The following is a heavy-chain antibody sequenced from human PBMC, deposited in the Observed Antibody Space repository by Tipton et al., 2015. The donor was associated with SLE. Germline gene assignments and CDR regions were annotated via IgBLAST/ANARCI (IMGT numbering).Heavy chain of an antibody. J-gene: IGHJ6*04. V-gene: IGHV3-23*04. CDR3: AKVTWNPGTDV. CDR2: ATDGGSGT. Sequence: VQLVQSGGGLVQPGGSLRLSCAVSGFTFTDYAMSWVRQAPGKGLEWVSAATDGGSGTAYADSVRGRFTVSRDNSKNTLYLQMNSLRAEDTAVYYCAKVTWNPGTDVWGKGTTVTVSS. CDR1: GFTFTDYA. D-gene: IGHD1-1*01.